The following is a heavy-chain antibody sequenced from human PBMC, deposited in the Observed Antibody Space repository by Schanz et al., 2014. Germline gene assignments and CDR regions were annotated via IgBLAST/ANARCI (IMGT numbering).Heavy chain of an antibody. CDR2: INPSGGST. J-gene: IGHJ4*02. CDR1: GYTFTSYY. V-gene: IGHV1-46*01. D-gene: IGHD6-13*01. Sequence: QVQLVQSGAEVKKPGASVKVSCKASGYTFTSYYMHWVRQAPGQGLEWMGIINPSGGSTSYAQKFQGRVAMTRDTSTSTVYMELSSLRSEDTAVYYGARDGEAAAGCDYWGQGTLVTDSS. CDR3: ARDGEAAAGCDY.